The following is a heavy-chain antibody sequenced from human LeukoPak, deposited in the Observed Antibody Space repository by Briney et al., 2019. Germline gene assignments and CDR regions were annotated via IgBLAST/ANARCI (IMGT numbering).Heavy chain of an antibody. CDR1: GFTFSSYG. J-gene: IGHJ4*02. D-gene: IGHD5-24*01. CDR3: AKDGDEMATISGPDY. CDR2: ISYDGSNK. V-gene: IGHV3-30*18. Sequence: GRSLRLSCAASGFTFSSYGMHWVRQAPGKGLEWVAVISYDGSNKYYADSVKGRFTISRDNSKNTLYLQMNSLRAEDTAVYYCAKDGDEMATISGPDYWGQGTLVTVPS.